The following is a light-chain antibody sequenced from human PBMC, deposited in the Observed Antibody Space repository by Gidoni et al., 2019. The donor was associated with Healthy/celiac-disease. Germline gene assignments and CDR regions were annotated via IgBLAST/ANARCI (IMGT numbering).Light chain of an antibody. CDR1: KLGDKY. CDR3: QAWDSSTASYV. Sequence: SYELTQPPPVSVSPGQTASITCSGDKLGDKYACWYQQKPGPSPVLVIYQDSKRPSGIPERFSGTNSGNTATLPISGTQAMDEADYYCQAWDSSTASYVFGTGTKVTVL. V-gene: IGLV3-1*01. CDR2: QDS. J-gene: IGLJ1*01.